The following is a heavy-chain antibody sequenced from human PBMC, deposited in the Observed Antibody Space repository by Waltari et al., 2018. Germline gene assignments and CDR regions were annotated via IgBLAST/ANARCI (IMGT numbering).Heavy chain of an antibody. J-gene: IGHJ4*02. CDR3: ARDGSIAVAGTGFDY. Sequence: QLQLQESGPGLVKPSETLSLTCTVSGGSISSSSYYWGWLRQPPGKGLEWIGSIYYSGSTYYNPSLKSRVTISVDTSKNQFSLKLSSVSAADTAVYYCARDGSIAVAGTGFDYWGQGTLVTVSS. CDR2: IYYSGST. V-gene: IGHV4-39*07. CDR1: GGSISSSSYY. D-gene: IGHD6-19*01.